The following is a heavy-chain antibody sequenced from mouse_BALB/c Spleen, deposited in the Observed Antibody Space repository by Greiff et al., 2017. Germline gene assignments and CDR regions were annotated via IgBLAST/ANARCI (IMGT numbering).Heavy chain of an antibody. D-gene: IGHD3-2*01. CDR3: ARDSSGGYFDY. V-gene: IGHV1-69*01. CDR1: GYTFTDYW. J-gene: IGHJ2*01. Sequence: QVQLQQPGAELVMPGASVKMSCKASGYTFTDYWMHWVKQRPGQGLEWIGAIDTSDSYTSYNQKFKGKATLTVDESSSTAYMQLSSLTSEDSAVYYCARDSSGGYFDYWGQGTTLTVSS. CDR2: IDTSDSYT.